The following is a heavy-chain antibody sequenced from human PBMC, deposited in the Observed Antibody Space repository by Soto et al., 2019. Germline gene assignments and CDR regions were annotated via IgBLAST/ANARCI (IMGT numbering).Heavy chain of an antibody. CDR1: DGCSSSYY. CDR3: ARVAYYYDSNWFDP. Sequence: SETCSVGDGCSSSYYWSCIRKTPGKGLEWIGYIYYSGSTNYNPSLKSRVTISVDTSKNQFSLKLSSVTVAAPAVYYCARVAYYYDSNWFDPWGQGTLVTVSS. J-gene: IGHJ5*02. CDR2: IYYSGST. D-gene: IGHD3-22*01. V-gene: IGHV4-59*12.